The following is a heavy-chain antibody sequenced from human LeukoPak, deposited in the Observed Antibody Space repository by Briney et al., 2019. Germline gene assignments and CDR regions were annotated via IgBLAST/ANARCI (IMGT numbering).Heavy chain of an antibody. V-gene: IGHV3-30*04. CDR3: AREGSAAGYYYYGMDV. D-gene: IGHD6-13*01. Sequence: GGSLRLSCVGSGFTFSGYAMHWVRQAPGKGLEWVAVISYDGSNKYYADSVKGRFTISRDNSKNTLYLQMNSLRAEDTAVYYCAREGSAAGYYYYGMDVWGQGTTVTVSS. CDR1: GFTFSGYA. CDR2: ISYDGSNK. J-gene: IGHJ6*02.